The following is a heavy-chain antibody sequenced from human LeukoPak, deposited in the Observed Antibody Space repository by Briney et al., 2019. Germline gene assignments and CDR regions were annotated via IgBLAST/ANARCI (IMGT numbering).Heavy chain of an antibody. CDR2: IWYDGSNK. Sequence: PGGSLRLSCAASGFTFSSYGIHWVRQAPGKGLEWVAVIWYDGSNKYYADSVKGRFTISRDNSKNTLYLQMNSLRAEDTAVYYCARELLDSSSSGPFDYWGQGTLVTVSS. CDR1: GFTFSSYG. V-gene: IGHV3-33*01. CDR3: ARELLDSSSSGPFDY. D-gene: IGHD6-6*01. J-gene: IGHJ4*02.